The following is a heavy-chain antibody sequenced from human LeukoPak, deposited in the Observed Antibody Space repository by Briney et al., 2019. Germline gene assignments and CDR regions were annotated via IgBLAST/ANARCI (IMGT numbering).Heavy chain of an antibody. CDR2: ISGSGGST. D-gene: IGHD2-2*01. CDR1: GFTFSSYA. V-gene: IGHV3-23*01. Sequence: GGSLRLSCAASGFTFSSYAMSWVRQAPGKGLEWVSAISGSGGSTYYADSVKGRFTISRDNSKNTLYLQMNSLRAEDTALYYCAKDINMVPAATISWFDPWGQGTLVSVSS. CDR3: AKDINMVPAATISWFDP. J-gene: IGHJ5*02.